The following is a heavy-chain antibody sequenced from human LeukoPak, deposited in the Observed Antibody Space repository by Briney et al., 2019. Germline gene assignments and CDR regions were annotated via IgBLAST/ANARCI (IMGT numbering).Heavy chain of an antibody. CDR3: AREGQYSSSWYSDYYYYYGMDV. CDR1: GFTFSSYS. V-gene: IGHV3-21*01. Sequence: GGSLRLSCAASGFTFSSYSMNWVRQAPGKGLEWVSSISSSSSYIYHADSVKGRFTISRDNAKNSLYLQMNRLRAEDTAVYYCAREGQYSSSWYSDYYYYYGMDVWGQGTTVTVSS. CDR2: ISSSSSYI. J-gene: IGHJ6*02. D-gene: IGHD6-13*01.